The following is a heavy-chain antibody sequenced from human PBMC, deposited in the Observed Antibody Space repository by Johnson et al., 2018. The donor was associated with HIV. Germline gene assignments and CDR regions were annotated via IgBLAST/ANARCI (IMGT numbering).Heavy chain of an antibody. CDR3: AKDRRFGELWIHDAFDI. D-gene: IGHD3-10*01. CDR2: IRYDGSNK. V-gene: IGHV3-30*02. Sequence: VQLVESGGGVVQPGRSLRLSCAASGFTFSSYAMHWVRQAPGKGLEWVAFIRYDGSNKYYADSVKGRFTISRDNSKNTLYLQMNSLRAEDTAVYYCAKDRRFGELWIHDAFDIWGQGTMVTVSS. CDR1: GFTFSSYA. J-gene: IGHJ3*02.